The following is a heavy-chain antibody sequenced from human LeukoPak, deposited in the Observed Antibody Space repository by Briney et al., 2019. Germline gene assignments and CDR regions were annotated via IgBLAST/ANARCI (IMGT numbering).Heavy chain of an antibody. Sequence: SETLSLTCAVYGGSFSDYYWNWIRQPPGKGLEWIGEINHSGSTNYNPSLKSRVAISVDTSKNQFSLKLSSVTAADTAVYYCARGDSSSWDIVGRYFDLWGRGTLVTVSS. CDR2: INHSGST. CDR1: GGSFSDYY. V-gene: IGHV4-34*01. D-gene: IGHD6-13*01. J-gene: IGHJ2*01. CDR3: ARGDSSSWDIVGRYFDL.